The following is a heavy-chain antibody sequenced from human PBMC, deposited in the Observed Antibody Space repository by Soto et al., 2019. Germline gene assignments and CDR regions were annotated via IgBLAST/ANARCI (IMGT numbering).Heavy chain of an antibody. J-gene: IGHJ6*02. Sequence: GGSLRLSCAASGFTFDDYAMHWVRQAPGKGLEWVAGISWKSGSIGYAVSVKGRFTISRDNAKNSLYLQINSLRAEDTAWYYCAKDISHYGLDVWGQGTTVTVSS. CDR2: ISWKSGSI. V-gene: IGHV3-9*01. CDR3: AKDISHYGLDV. CDR1: GFTFDDYA.